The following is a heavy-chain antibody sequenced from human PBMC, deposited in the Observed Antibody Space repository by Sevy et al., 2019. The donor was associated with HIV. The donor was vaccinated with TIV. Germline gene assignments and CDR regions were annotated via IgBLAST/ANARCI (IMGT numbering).Heavy chain of an antibody. D-gene: IGHD1-1*01. J-gene: IGHJ4*02. CDR1: ALTFTRYA. CDR3: RKDLHPPGPVRGTNFDY. Sequence: GGSLILSCAASALTFTRYAFHWVRQAPGKGPEWLGVISYEGSNIYSGPSVKARFTSSRDNSKNTLYLQMKDMRTEDTAAYYCRKDLHPPGPVRGTNFDYWARGTLVTVSS. CDR2: ISYEGSNI. V-gene: IGHV3-30*18.